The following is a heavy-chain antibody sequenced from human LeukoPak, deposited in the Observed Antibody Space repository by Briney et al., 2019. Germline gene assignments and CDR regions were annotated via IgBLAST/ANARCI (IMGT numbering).Heavy chain of an antibody. D-gene: IGHD3-22*01. CDR3: ARGSLGGYYSFDI. Sequence: GGSLRLSCAASGFTFSSYAMNWVRQAPGKGLEWVSAICSNDNNTYYANSVKGRFTISRDNAKNSLYLQMNSLRDEDTAVYYCARGSLGGYYSFDIWGQGTMVTVSS. J-gene: IGHJ3*02. CDR1: GFTFSSYA. V-gene: IGHV3-23*01. CDR2: ICSNDNNT.